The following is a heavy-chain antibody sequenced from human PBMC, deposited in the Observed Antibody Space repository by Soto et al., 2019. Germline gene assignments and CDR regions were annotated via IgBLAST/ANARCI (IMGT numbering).Heavy chain of an antibody. Sequence: GGSLRLSCAASGFTFSSYAMSWVRQAPGKGLEWVSAISGSGGSTYYADSVKGRFTIPRDNSKNTLYLQMNSLRAEDTAVYYCAKKGESGYSSSWYYFDYWGQGTLVTVSS. CDR2: ISGSGGST. CDR1: GFTFSSYA. D-gene: IGHD6-13*01. V-gene: IGHV3-23*01. CDR3: AKKGESGYSSSWYYFDY. J-gene: IGHJ4*02.